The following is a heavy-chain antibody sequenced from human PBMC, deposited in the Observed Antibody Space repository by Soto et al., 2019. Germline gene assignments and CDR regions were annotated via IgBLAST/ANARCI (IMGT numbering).Heavy chain of an antibody. CDR3: AKDIYSSSSGQDY. J-gene: IGHJ4*02. Sequence: EVQLVESGGGLVQPGRSLRLSCAASGFTFDDYAMHWVRQAPGKGLEWVSGLSWNGGNIGYADSVKGRFTISRDNAKNSLFLQMNSLRADDTALYFCAKDIYSSSSGQDYWGQGTPVTVSS. D-gene: IGHD6-6*01. CDR2: LSWNGGNI. V-gene: IGHV3-9*01. CDR1: GFTFDDYA.